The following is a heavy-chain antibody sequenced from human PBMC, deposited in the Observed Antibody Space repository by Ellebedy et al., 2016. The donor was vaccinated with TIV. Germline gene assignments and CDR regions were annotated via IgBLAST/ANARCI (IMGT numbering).Heavy chain of an antibody. J-gene: IGHJ6*02. CDR3: ATRVWQDPMDV. D-gene: IGHD2-21*01. Sequence: ASVKVSXXASGHIFTAYGLHWVRQAPGQRLEWMGWINTGNGNTKYSQKLQGRVTITRDTSATTAYMELSGLMSEDTAVYYCATRVWQDPMDVWGQGTTVTVSS. V-gene: IGHV1-3*04. CDR2: INTGNGNT. CDR1: GHIFTAYG.